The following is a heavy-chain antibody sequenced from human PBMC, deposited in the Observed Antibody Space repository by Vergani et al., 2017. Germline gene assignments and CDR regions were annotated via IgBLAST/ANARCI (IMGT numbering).Heavy chain of an antibody. J-gene: IGHJ4*02. V-gene: IGHV3-23*04. CDR1: GFTFTAHG. CDR3: ADLYGDDGFSPF. CDR2: ISGQNFRT. Sequence: VQLVESGGGLVKPGGSLRLSCVASGFTFTAHGLNWVRQAPGKGLEWVSGISGQNFRTHYADSVKGRFTISRDDSKNTVYLQINSLRAEDTASYYCADLYGDDGFSPFWGQGTLVTVSS. D-gene: IGHD2-21*01.